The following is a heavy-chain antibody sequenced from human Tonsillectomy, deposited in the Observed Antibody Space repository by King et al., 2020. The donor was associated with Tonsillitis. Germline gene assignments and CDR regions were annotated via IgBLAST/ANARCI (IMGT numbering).Heavy chain of an antibody. CDR2: IIPIFGAT. J-gene: IGHJ6*02. V-gene: IGHV1-69*01. CDR3: ARRGIINYGMDV. Sequence: QLVQSGAEVKKPGSSLKVSCKASGGTFNNYGISWVRQAPGQGLEWMGGIIPIFGATNYAQKVQGRVTITADESTRTAYMELSSLRSDDTAMYYCARRGIINYGMDVWGQGTTVIVSS. D-gene: IGHD2-15*01. CDR1: GGTFNNYG.